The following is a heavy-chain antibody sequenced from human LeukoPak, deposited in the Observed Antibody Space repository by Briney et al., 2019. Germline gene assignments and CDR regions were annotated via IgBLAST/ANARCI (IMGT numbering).Heavy chain of an antibody. Sequence: GGSLRLSCAASGFTVSTNYMSWVRQAPGKGLEWVSVFYSGGSKYYADSVKGRFTISRDNSKNTLYLEMNSLRVEDTAVYYCARDQSNGMDVWGQGTTVTVSS. V-gene: IGHV3-66*01. J-gene: IGHJ6*02. CDR3: ARDQSNGMDV. CDR2: FYSGGSK. CDR1: GFTVSTNY.